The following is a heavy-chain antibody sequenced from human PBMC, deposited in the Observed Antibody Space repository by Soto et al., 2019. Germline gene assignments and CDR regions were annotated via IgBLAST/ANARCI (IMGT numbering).Heavy chain of an antibody. CDR1: GGSISSYY. V-gene: IGHV4-59*01. CDR3: ARGGPYCSGGSCQFDY. CDR2: IYYSGST. D-gene: IGHD2-15*01. Sequence: SETPSLTCTVSGGSISSYYWSWIRQPPGKGLEWIGYIYYSGSTNYNPSLKSRVTISVDTSKNQFSLKLSSVTAADTAVYYCARGGPYCSGGSCQFDYWGQGTLVTVSS. J-gene: IGHJ4*02.